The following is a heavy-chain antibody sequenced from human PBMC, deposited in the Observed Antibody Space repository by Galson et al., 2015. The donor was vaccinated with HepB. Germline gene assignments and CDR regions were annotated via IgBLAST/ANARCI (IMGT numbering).Heavy chain of an antibody. Sequence: SLRLSCAASGFTFSSYAMSWVRQAPGKGLEWVSAISGSGGSTYYADSVKGRFTISRDNSKNTLYPQMNSLRAEDTAVYYCAKDLVVVPAAKDYWGQGTLVTVSS. CDR2: ISGSGGST. CDR1: GFTFSSYA. CDR3: AKDLVVVPAAKDY. V-gene: IGHV3-23*01. D-gene: IGHD2-2*01. J-gene: IGHJ4*02.